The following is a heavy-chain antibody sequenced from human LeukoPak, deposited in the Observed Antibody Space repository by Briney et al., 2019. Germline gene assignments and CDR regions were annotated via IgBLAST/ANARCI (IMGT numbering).Heavy chain of an antibody. V-gene: IGHV1-46*01. J-gene: IGHJ4*02. CDR3: ARESTAFDY. CDR2: INPTGGST. Sequence: GASVKVSCKASGYTFTSYYMHRVRQAPGQGLEWMGLINPTGGSTSYAQQFQGRISMSRDTSTSTVYMEMSSLTSEDTALYYCARESTAFDYWGQGTLVTVSS. CDR1: GYTFTSYY.